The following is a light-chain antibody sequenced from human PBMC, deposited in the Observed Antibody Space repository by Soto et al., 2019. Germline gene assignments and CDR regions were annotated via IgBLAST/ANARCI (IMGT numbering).Light chain of an antibody. CDR2: NNN. CDR3: GAWDGSLMGAV. Sequence: QSVLTQPPSASGTPGQRVTISCSGSSSNIGRNTVSWYKQLPGTAPKLLIYNNNQRPSGVPDRFSGSKSGTSASLAISGLQSEDEADYYCGAWDGSLMGAVFGGGTQLTVL. CDR1: SSNIGRNT. V-gene: IGLV1-44*01. J-gene: IGLJ7*01.